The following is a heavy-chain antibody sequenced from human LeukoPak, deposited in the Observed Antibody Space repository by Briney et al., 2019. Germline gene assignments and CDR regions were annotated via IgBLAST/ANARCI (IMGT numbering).Heavy chain of an antibody. J-gene: IGHJ4*02. CDR2: IIPIFGTA. CDR1: GGTFSSYA. V-gene: IGHV1-69*13. CDR3: ARDWYYYDSSGFYYALRY. D-gene: IGHD3-22*01. Sequence: GASVKVSCKASGGTFSSYAISWVRQAPGQGLEWMGGIIPIFGTANYAQKFQGRVTISADESTSTACMELSSLRSEDTAVYYCARDWYYYDSSGFYYALRYWGQGTLVTVSS.